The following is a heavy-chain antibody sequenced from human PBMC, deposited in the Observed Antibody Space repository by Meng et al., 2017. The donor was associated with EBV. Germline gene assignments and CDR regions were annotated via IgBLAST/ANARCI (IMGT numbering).Heavy chain of an antibody. CDR3: ARVGIAVAGTGDY. J-gene: IGHJ4*02. CDR1: GYTFTGYY. V-gene: IGHV1-2*06. Sequence: QGPLVLSGAEVKKPGASVKVSCKASGYTFTGYYMHWVRQAPGQGLEWMGRINPNSGGTNYAQKFQGRVTMTRDTSISTAYMELSRLRSDDTAVYYCARVGIAVAGTGDYWGQGTLVTVSS. CDR2: INPNSGGT. D-gene: IGHD6-19*01.